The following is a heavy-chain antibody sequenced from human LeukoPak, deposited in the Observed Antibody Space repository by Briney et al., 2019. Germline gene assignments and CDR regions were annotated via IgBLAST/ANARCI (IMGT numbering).Heavy chain of an antibody. J-gene: IGHJ4*02. V-gene: IGHV4-38-2*01. Sequence: SETLSLTCAVSGYSISSASYWGWIRQPPGKGLEWIGNIYHSGSPYYNPSLKSRVIISVDTSKNQFSLKLSSVTAADTAVYYCARPISSQGYFGVVIDWGQGTLVTVSS. CDR2: IYHSGSP. CDR1: GYSISSASY. D-gene: IGHD3-3*01. CDR3: ARPISSQGYFGVVID.